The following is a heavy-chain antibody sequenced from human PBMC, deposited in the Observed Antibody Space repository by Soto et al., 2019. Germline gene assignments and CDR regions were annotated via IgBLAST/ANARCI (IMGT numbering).Heavy chain of an antibody. V-gene: IGHV3-7*01. J-gene: IGHJ4*02. CDR3: AREYDSSGYIPYFDY. CDR2: IKQDGSEK. CDR1: GFTFSSYW. D-gene: IGHD3-22*01. Sequence: SGGSLRLSCAASGFTFSSYWMSWVRQAPGKGLEWVANIKQDGSEKYYVDSVKGRFTISRDNAKNSLYLQMNSLRAEDTAVYYCAREYDSSGYIPYFDYWGQGTLVTVSS.